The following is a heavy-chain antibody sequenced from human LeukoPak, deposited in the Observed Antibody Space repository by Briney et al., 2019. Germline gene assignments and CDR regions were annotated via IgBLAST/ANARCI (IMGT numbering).Heavy chain of an antibody. V-gene: IGHV4-39*07. D-gene: IGHD6-13*01. CDR1: GGSISSSSYY. J-gene: IGHJ4*02. CDR2: IYYSGST. CDR3: ARDSGGAAAGTPYYFDY. Sequence: SETLSLTCTVSGGSISSSSYYWGWIRQPPGKGLEWIGSIYYSGSTYYNPSLKSRVTISVDTSKNQFSLKLSSVTAADTAVYYCARDSGGAAAGTPYYFDYWGQGTLVTVSS.